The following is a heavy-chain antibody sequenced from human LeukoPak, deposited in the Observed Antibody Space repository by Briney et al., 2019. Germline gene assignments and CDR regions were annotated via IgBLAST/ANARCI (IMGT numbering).Heavy chain of an antibody. D-gene: IGHD5-24*01. CDR1: GFTFSSYG. CDR3: AKEGVEMATITFFDY. CDR2: IRYDGSNK. V-gene: IGHV3-30*02. Sequence: PGGSLRLSCAASGFTFSSYGMHWVRQAPGKGLEWVAFIRYDGSNKYYADSVKGRFTISRDNSKNTLYLQMNSLRAEDTAVYYCAKEGVEMATITFFDYWGQGTLVTVSS. J-gene: IGHJ4*02.